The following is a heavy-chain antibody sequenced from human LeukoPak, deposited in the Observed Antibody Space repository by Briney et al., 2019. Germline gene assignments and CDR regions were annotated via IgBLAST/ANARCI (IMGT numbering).Heavy chain of an antibody. V-gene: IGHV3-21*04. CDR1: GFTFSSYS. CDR2: ISSSSSYI. CDR3: AKGNSGWYLAFDY. J-gene: IGHJ4*02. D-gene: IGHD6-19*01. Sequence: PGGSLRLSCAASGFTFSSYSMNWVRQAPGKGLEWVSSISSSSSYIYYADSVKGRFTISRDNAKNSLYLQMNSLRAEDTAVYYCAKGNSGWYLAFDYWGQGTLVTVSS.